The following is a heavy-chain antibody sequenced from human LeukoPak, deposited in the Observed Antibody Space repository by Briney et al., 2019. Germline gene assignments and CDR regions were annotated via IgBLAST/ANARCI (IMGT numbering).Heavy chain of an antibody. V-gene: IGHV1-69-2*01. D-gene: IGHD3-22*01. Sequence: GASVKVSCKASGFTFTDHFMHWVQQAPGRGLQWVGRVDPEDGQTLYAEKFQTRVTINADTSTDTTYLELSNLRSEDTALYYCTTLTYDISELNFWGQGTPVTVSS. CDR2: VDPEDGQT. CDR1: GFTFTDHF. CDR3: TTLTYDISELNF. J-gene: IGHJ4*02.